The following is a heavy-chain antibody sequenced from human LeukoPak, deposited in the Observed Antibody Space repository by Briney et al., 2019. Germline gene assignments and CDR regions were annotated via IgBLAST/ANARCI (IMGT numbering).Heavy chain of an antibody. CDR1: GYTFSSYW. CDR3: ARQNDFRLDY. D-gene: IGHD3-3*01. V-gene: IGHV5-51*01. J-gene: IGHJ4*02. CDR2: IYPGESDT. Sequence: GESLRISCKGSGYTFSSYWIGWVRQMPGKGLGGMGIIYPGESDTRYSPSLQGQVTISVDTSIGTAYLQWSSLKASDTAIYYCARQNDFRLDYWGQGTLVTVSS.